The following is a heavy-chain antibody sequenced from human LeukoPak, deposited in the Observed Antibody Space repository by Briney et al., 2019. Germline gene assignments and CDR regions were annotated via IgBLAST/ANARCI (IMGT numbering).Heavy chain of an antibody. CDR3: ARDIADNSYGYYAIWYAFDV. J-gene: IGHJ3*01. CDR1: GGTFNNYA. CDR2: IVPILGIA. V-gene: IGHV1-69*04. Sequence: SVKVSCKASGGTFNNYAISWVRQAPGQGLEWMGRIVPILGIANYAQEFQGRLIITADKATSSAYMELSSLRSEDTAVYCCARDIADNSYGYYAIWYAFDVWGQGTMVTVSS. D-gene: IGHD5-18*01.